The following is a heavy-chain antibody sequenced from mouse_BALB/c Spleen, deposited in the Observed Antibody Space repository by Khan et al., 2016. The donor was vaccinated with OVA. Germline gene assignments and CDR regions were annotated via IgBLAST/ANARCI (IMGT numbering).Heavy chain of an antibody. CDR2: IYPGSGNP. J-gene: IGHJ2*01. CDR3: ARMDTTSLDY. V-gene: IGHV1-77*01. Sequence: VQLQESGTELARPGASVKLSCKASGYTFTDYYITWVKQRTGQGLEWIGEIYPGSGNPYYNEKFKGKATLTADKSSNTAYMQLSSLKSEDSAVYCCARMDTTSLDYWGQGATLTVSS. CDR1: GYTFTDYY. D-gene: IGHD2-3*01.